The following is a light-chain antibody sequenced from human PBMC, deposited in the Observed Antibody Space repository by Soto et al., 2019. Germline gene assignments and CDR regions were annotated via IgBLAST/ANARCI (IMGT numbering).Light chain of an antibody. CDR2: EVS. V-gene: IGLV2-14*01. CDR1: SSDVGVYNY. Sequence: QPVLTQPASVSGSPGQSIAISCTGTSSDVGVYNYVSWYQQHPGTAPKLLIYEVSNRPSGISNRFSGSKSGNTASLTISGLQAEDEADYYCSSYTTSSALVFGTGTKVTVL. J-gene: IGLJ1*01. CDR3: SSYTTSSALV.